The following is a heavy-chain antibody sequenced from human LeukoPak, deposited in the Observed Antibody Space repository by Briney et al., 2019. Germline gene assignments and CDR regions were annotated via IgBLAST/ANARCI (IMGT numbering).Heavy chain of an antibody. D-gene: IGHD3-10*01. CDR3: ARHSDHGSGSYQDY. J-gene: IGHJ4*02. Sequence: GESLKISCKGSGYNFTTYWIGWVRQMPGKGLEWRGIIYPVDSKTRYSPSFQGQVTISADKSISTAYLQWSSLKASDTAMYYCARHSDHGSGSYQDYWGQGTLVTVSS. CDR1: GYNFTTYW. V-gene: IGHV5-51*01. CDR2: IYPVDSKT.